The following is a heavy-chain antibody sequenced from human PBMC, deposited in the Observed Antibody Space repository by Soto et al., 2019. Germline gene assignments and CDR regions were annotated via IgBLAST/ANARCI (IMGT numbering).Heavy chain of an antibody. D-gene: IGHD2-21*02. Sequence: GASVKVSCKASGYTFTSYAMHWVRQAPGQRLEWMGGIIPIFGTADYAQKFQGRVTITADESTSTAYMELSSLRSEDTAVYYCASHCGGDCYSRSPPYYYYGMDVWGQGTTVTVS. CDR1: GYTFTSYA. J-gene: IGHJ6*02. CDR3: ASHCGGDCYSRSPPYYYYGMDV. V-gene: IGHV1-69*13. CDR2: IIPIFGTA.